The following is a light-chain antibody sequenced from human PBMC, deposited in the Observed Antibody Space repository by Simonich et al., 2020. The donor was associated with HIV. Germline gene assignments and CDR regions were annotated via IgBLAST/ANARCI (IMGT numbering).Light chain of an antibody. V-gene: IGKV3-15*01. J-gene: IGKJ1*01. CDR1: QSVSSY. Sequence: EIVLTQSPATLSLSPGERGTLSCRASQSVSSYLAWYQQKPGQAPNLLIYWASTRESGVPDRFSGNGSGTDFTLTISSLQAEDVAVYYCQQYYITPQTFGQGTKVEIK. CDR2: WAS. CDR3: QQYYITPQT.